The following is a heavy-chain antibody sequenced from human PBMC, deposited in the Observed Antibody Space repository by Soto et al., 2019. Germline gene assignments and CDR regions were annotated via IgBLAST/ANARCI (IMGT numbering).Heavy chain of an antibody. D-gene: IGHD3-9*01. J-gene: IGHJ4*02. Sequence: QVQLVESGGGVVQPGRSLRLSCAASGFTFSSYGMHWVRQAPGKGLEWVAVISYDGSNKYYADSVKGRFTISRDNYKNTLYLQMNSLSAEDTAVYYCAKDRYDILTGYYNAPCLDYWGQGTLVTVSS. CDR1: GFTFSSYG. CDR3: AKDRYDILTGYYNAPCLDY. V-gene: IGHV3-30*18. CDR2: ISYDGSNK.